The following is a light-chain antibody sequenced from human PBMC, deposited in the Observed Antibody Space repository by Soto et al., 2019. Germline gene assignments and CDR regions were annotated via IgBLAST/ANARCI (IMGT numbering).Light chain of an antibody. Sequence: DIQLPQSPSCLYQSVGERVNMTCQASQNINNYLNWYQQKPGRAPKLLIYDASNLEAGVPSRFRGSGSGTDFTFTISRLQPEDIATYYCQQYENLPTFGQATRLEI. CDR2: DAS. CDR1: QNINNY. CDR3: QQYENLPT. J-gene: IGKJ5*01. V-gene: IGKV1-33*01.